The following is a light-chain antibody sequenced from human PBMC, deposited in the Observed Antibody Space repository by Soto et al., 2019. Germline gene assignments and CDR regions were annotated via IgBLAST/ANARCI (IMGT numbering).Light chain of an antibody. CDR2: DVT. CDR3: GSYRNSNIFV. CDR1: SSDIGFYNY. J-gene: IGLJ1*01. Sequence: QSVLTQPGSLSGSPGQLIAFSCAGTSSDIGFYNYVSWYQQHPGQAPKLIIYDVTHRPTGVSDRFSGSKSGSAAALTISGLQPADEADYYCGSYRNSNIFVFGTGTKVTVL. V-gene: IGLV2-14*03.